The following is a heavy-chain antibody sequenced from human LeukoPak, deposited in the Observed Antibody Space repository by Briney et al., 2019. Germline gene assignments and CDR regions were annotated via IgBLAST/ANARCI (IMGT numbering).Heavy chain of an antibody. CDR2: VNPNSGGT. CDR3: ARNVRAAAGIYYLDY. J-gene: IGHJ4*02. CDR1: GYTFTGYY. D-gene: IGHD6-13*01. V-gene: IGHV1-2*06. Sequence: GASVQVSCKASGYTFTGYYMHWVRQAPGQGLEWMGRVNPNSGGTNYAQKFQGRVTMTRDTSISIAYMELSRLRSDDTAVYYCARNVRAAAGIYYLDYWGQGTLVTVSS.